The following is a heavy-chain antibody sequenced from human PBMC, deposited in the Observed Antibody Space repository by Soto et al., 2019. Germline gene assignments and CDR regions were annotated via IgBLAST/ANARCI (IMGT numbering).Heavy chain of an antibody. J-gene: IGHJ4*02. D-gene: IGHD2-21*02. Sequence: PSETLSLTCAVSGGSISSCGYSWSWIRQPPGKGLEWIGYIYHSGSTYYNPSLKSRVTISVDRSKNQFSLKLSSVTAADTAVYYCARYMCGDCSSFDYWGQGTLVTVSA. CDR1: GGSISSCGYS. V-gene: IGHV4-30-2*01. CDR3: ARYMCGDCSSFDY. CDR2: IYHSGST.